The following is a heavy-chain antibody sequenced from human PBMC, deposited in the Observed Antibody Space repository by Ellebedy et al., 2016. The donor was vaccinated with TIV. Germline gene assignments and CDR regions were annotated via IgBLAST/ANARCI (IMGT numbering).Heavy chain of an antibody. Sequence: GESLKISXAASGFTFSDYGMHWVRQAPGKGLEWVAVISYDGSNKYYADSVKGRFTISRDNPKNTLYLQMNSLRAEDTAVYYCAKGRSLMASIDYWGQGTLVTVSS. CDR1: GFTFSDYG. D-gene: IGHD5-24*01. CDR2: ISYDGSNK. V-gene: IGHV3-30*18. CDR3: AKGRSLMASIDY. J-gene: IGHJ4*02.